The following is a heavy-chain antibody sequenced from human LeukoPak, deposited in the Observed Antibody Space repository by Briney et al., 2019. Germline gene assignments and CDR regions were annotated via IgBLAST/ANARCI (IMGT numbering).Heavy chain of an antibody. CDR2: INTYTGNP. D-gene: IGHD3-10*01. CDR3: ARGPRYYGSGSYYFDY. Sequence: VSVKVSCKASGYTFTTNAMNWVRQAPGQGLEWMGWINTYTGNPTYVQGFTGRFVFSLDTSVSTAFLQISSLTAEDTAVYYCARGPRYYGSGSYYFDYWGQGTLVTVSS. CDR1: GYTFTTNA. J-gene: IGHJ4*02. V-gene: IGHV7-4-1*02.